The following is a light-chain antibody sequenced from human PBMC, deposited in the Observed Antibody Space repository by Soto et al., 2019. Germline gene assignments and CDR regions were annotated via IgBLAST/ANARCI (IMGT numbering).Light chain of an antibody. CDR1: QDIRKY. V-gene: IGKV1-39*01. CDR3: QQSYSTPSIT. Sequence: DIQMTQSPSSLSASVGDRVTITCRATQDIRKYLNWYQQKPGKAPKLLIYAASSLQSGVPSRFSGSGSGTDFTLSISSLQPEDFATYYCQQSYSTPSITCGQGTRLEIK. J-gene: IGKJ5*01. CDR2: AAS.